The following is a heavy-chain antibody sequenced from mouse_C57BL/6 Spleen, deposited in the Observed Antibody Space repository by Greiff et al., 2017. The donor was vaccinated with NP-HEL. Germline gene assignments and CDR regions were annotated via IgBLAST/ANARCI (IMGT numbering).Heavy chain of an antibody. V-gene: IGHV1-52*01. Sequence: QVHVKQPGAELVRPGSSVKLSCKASGYTFTSYWMHWVKQRPIQGLEWIGNIDPSDSETHYNQKFKDKATFTVDKSSSTAYMQLSSLTSEYSAVYDCARRGGSSLYWYFDVWGTGTTVTVSS. CDR1: GYTFTSYW. CDR2: IDPSDSET. D-gene: IGHD1-1*01. CDR3: ARRGGSSLYWYFDV. J-gene: IGHJ1*03.